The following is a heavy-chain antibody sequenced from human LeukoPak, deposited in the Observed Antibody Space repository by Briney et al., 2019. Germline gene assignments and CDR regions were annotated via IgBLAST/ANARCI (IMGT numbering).Heavy chain of an antibody. D-gene: IGHD5-24*01. J-gene: IGHJ4*02. CDR3: ARGGGRWLQFLGY. CDR1: GFTFSSYA. V-gene: IGHV3-23*01. CDR2: ISGSGGST. Sequence: GGSLRLSCAASGFTFSSYAMSWVRQAPGKGLEWVSAISGSGGSTYYADSVKGRFTISRDNSKNTLYLQMNSLRAEDTAVYYCARGGGRWLQFLGYWGQGTLVTVSS.